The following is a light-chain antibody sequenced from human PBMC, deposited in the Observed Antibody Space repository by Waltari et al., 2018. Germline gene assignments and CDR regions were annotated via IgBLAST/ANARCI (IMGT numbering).Light chain of an antibody. Sequence: EIMLTQSPGTLSLSPGERATLSCRASQSISRFLAWYQQRPGQAPRLLIFDVSTRATGIPDRFSGSGSGTDFSLTISRREPEDIAVYYCQHYVRLPVTFGQGTKLEIK. CDR2: DVS. CDR1: QSISRF. V-gene: IGKV3-20*01. CDR3: QHYVRLPVT. J-gene: IGKJ1*01.